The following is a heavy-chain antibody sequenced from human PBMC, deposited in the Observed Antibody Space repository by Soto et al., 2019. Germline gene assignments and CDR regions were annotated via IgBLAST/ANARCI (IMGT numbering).Heavy chain of an antibody. D-gene: IGHD6-13*01. CDR3: AREPGYQLLAQQLPDY. J-gene: IGHJ4*02. V-gene: IGHV3-33*01. CDR1: GFTFSNYG. CDR2: IWHDGSKK. Sequence: QVQLVESGGGLVQPGRSLRLSCAASGFTFSNYGMHWVRQAPNKGLEWVAGIWHDGSKKYHATSVEGRFTISRANSNNTLYLQMNSLRVEDTAVYYCAREPGYQLLAQQLPDYRGQGTLVTVSS.